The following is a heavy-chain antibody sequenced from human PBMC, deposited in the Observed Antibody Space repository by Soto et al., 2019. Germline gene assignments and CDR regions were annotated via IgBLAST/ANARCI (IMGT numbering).Heavy chain of an antibody. CDR1: GFTFSSYG. J-gene: IGHJ4*02. CDR2: ISYDGSNK. D-gene: IGHD2-15*01. CDR3: AKDGTHCSGGSCYHIDY. V-gene: IGHV3-30*18. Sequence: ESGGGVVQPGRSLRLSCAASGFTFSSYGMHWVRQAPGKGLEWVAVISYDGSNKYYADSVKGRFTISRDNSKNTLYLQMNSLRAEDTAVYYCAKDGTHCSGGSCYHIDYWGQGTLVTVSS.